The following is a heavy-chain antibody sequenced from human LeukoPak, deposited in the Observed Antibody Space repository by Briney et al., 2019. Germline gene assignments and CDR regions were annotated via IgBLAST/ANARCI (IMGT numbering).Heavy chain of an antibody. D-gene: IGHD6-19*01. J-gene: IGHJ4*02. V-gene: IGHV3-23*01. Sequence: GGSLRLSCAASGFTFSSYAMSWVRQAPGKGLEWVSAISGSGGSTYYADSVKGRFTISRDNSKNTLYLQMNSLRAEDTAVYYCAKGMEQWLVTELDYWGQGTLVAVSS. CDR3: AKGMEQWLVTELDY. CDR1: GFTFSSYA. CDR2: ISGSGGST.